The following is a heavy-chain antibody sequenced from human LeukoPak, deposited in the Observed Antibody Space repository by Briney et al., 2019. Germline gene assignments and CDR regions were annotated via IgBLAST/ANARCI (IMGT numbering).Heavy chain of an antibody. D-gene: IGHD3-10*01. CDR1: GGSISSDY. CDR3: ARDQGVRGVQY. CDR2: IYYSGST. V-gene: IGHV4-59*01. J-gene: IGHJ4*02. Sequence: SETLSLTCTVSGGSISSDYWGWIRQPPGRGREWIGYIYYSGSTNYNPSLKRRVTISVDTSKNQFSLRLSSVTAADTAVYYCARDQGVRGVQYWGQGTLVTVS.